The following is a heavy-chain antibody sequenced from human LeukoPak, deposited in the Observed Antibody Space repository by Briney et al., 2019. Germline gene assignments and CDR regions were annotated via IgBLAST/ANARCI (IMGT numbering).Heavy chain of an antibody. Sequence: SETLSLTCTVSGGSISTSTYYWGWIRQPPRKGLEWIGSIYYTGNTYYNPSLKSRVTISVDTSKNQFSLKLSSVTAADTAVYYCEGYSSERTFDYWGQGTLVTVSS. CDR2: IYYTGNT. J-gene: IGHJ4*02. D-gene: IGHD4-11*01. CDR3: EGYSSERTFDY. CDR1: GGSISTSTYY. V-gene: IGHV4-39*01.